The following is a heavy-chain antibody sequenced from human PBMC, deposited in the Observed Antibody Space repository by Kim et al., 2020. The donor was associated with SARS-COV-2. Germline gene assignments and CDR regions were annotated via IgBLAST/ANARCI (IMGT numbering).Heavy chain of an antibody. CDR3: SRGVVGTIRGY. CDR1: GYTFTGYY. D-gene: IGHD5-12*01. Sequence: ASVKVSCKTSGYTFTGYYMHWVRQAPGQGLEWMGWINPNSGDTNYAQKFQGRVTMASDTSISTGYMVLSSLRSDDTAMYYCSRGVVGTIRGYWGQGTLVT. J-gene: IGHJ4*02. CDR2: INPNSGDT. V-gene: IGHV1-2*02.